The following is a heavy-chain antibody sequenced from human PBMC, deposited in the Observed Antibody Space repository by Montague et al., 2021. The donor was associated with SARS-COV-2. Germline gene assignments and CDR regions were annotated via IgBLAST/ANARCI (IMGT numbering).Heavy chain of an antibody. Sequence: SETLSLTCSVSGGSMSSYHCVWIRQPPGKGLEWIGYVSYRGSTNXXLSLKSRVTISLDTSKNRFSLRVTSVTAADTAVYYCARDVRYYYDQWGQGILVTVSS. V-gene: IGHV4-59*01. CDR1: GGSMSSYH. CDR2: VSYRGST. J-gene: IGHJ4*02. D-gene: IGHD3-10*01. CDR3: ARDVRYYYDQ.